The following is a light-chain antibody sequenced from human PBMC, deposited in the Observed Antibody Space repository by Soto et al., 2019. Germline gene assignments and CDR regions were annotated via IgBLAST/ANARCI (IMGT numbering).Light chain of an antibody. CDR1: QSIGNL. CDR3: QQYNSL. J-gene: IGKJ1*01. V-gene: IGKV1-5*01. CDR2: DAS. Sequence: DIQMTQSPSTLSGSVGDRVTITCRASQSIGNLLAWYQQKPGKAPKLLIYDASSLESGVPSRFSGSASGTEFTLTSSSLQPDDFATYYCQQYNSLFGQGTKVDI.